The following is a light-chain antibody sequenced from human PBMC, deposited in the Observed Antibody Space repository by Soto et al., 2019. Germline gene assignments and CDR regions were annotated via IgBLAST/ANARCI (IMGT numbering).Light chain of an antibody. CDR3: QQYGSSRWT. Sequence: EIVLTQSPATLSLSPGERATLSCRASQSVSSYLAWYQQKPGQAPILLIYGASSRATGIPDRFSGSGSGTDFTLTISRLEPEDFAVYYCQQYGSSRWTFGQGTKVEI. CDR1: QSVSSY. CDR2: GAS. J-gene: IGKJ1*01. V-gene: IGKV3-20*01.